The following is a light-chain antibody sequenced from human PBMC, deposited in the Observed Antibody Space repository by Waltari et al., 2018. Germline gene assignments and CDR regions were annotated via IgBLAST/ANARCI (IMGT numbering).Light chain of an antibody. CDR3: SSFTDSRIYV. CDR2: GVS. CDR1: SSDIGAYSY. J-gene: IGLJ1*01. V-gene: IGLV2-14*03. Sequence: QAALTQPASVSGSPGQSITISCTGTSSDIGAYSYVSWFQQHPGKAPKLLICGVSIRPSGVSNRFSGSKSGNTASLTISGLQAEDEADYYCSSFTDSRIYVFGSGTKVTVL.